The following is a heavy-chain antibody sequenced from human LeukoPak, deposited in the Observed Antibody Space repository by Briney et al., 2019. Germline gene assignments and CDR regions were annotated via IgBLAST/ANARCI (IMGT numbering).Heavy chain of an antibody. Sequence: ASVKVSCKASGYTFTGYYMHWVRQAPGQGLEWMGWINPNSGGTNYAQKFQGWVTMTRDTSISTAYMELRSLRSDDTAVYYCARVPSYGANGDWFDPWGQGTLVTVSS. CDR3: ARVPSYGANGDWFDP. CDR2: INPNSGGT. D-gene: IGHD2-8*01. CDR1: GYTFTGYY. J-gene: IGHJ5*02. V-gene: IGHV1-2*04.